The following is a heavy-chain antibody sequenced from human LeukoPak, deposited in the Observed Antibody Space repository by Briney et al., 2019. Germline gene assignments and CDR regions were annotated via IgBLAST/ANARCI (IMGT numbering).Heavy chain of an antibody. CDR1: GGTFSSYA. CDR3: ARRVMDYDFWSGLGGAFDI. V-gene: IGHV1-69*13. CDR2: IIPIFATT. J-gene: IGHJ3*02. D-gene: IGHD3-3*01. Sequence: ASVKVSCKASGGTFSSYAISWVRQAPGQGLEWMGWIIPIFATTNYAQKFQGRVTITADESTSTAYMELSSLRSEDTAVYYCARRVMDYDFWSGLGGAFDIWGXGTXVTXXS.